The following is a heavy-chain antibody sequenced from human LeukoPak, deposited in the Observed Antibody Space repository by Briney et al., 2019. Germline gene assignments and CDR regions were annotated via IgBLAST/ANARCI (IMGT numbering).Heavy chain of an antibody. CDR2: VHYSGST. J-gene: IGHJ4*02. V-gene: IGHV4-39*01. D-gene: IGHD5-12*01. Sequence: SESLSLTCTVSGGSISGSSYYWGWIRQPPGKGLEWIGSVHYSGSTYYNPSLKSRVTISVDTSKNQFSLKLSSVTAADTAVYYCARRGRYSAYEFFDYWGQGTLVTVSP. CDR3: ARRGRYSAYEFFDY. CDR1: GGSISGSSYY.